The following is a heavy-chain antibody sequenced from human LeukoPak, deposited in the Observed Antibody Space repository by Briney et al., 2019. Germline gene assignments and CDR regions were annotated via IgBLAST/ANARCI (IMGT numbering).Heavy chain of an antibody. D-gene: IGHD4-11*01. CDR1: GFTFSDYW. CDR2: INPDGSSA. J-gene: IGHJ5*02. Sequence: GGSLRLSCAASGFTFSDYWMHWVRQAPGKGLVWVSRINPDGSSASYADSVKGRFTISRDNAKNTLYLRMNSLRAEDTAVYYCARFKVTVTSIPWGQGTLVTVSS. V-gene: IGHV3-74*01. CDR3: ARFKVTVTSIP.